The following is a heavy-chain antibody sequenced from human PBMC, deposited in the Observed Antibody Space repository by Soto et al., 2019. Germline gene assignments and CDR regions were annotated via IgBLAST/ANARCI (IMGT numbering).Heavy chain of an antibody. Sequence: QVHLMQSGAEVKKPGSSVKVSCKASGGTFGSDAITWVRQAPGQGLEWVGRIIPIFGTTNYAQNLQGRVTISADKSTLTSFLELHSLTSYDTALYYCARDRTDSGYYTNWVEPWGQGTQVTVSS. D-gene: IGHD3-22*01. CDR1: GGTFGSDA. CDR2: IIPIFGTT. J-gene: IGHJ5*02. V-gene: IGHV1-69*06. CDR3: ARDRTDSGYYTNWVEP.